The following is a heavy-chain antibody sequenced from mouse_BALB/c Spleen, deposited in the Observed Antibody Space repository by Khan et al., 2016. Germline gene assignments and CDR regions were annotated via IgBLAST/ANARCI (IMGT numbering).Heavy chain of an antibody. CDR3: AIADDGYLWYFDC. D-gene: IGHD2-3*01. J-gene: IGHJ1*01. V-gene: IGHV3-2*02. CDR1: GYSITSDYA. CDR2: ISYSSST. Sequence: EVQLQESGPGLVKPSQSLSLTCTVSGYSITSDYAWNWIRQFPGNKLEWMGYISYSSSTSYNPSLKSRISITRDTSKNKLFLQLNSVTTEDTATYYCAIADDGYLWYFDCWGAGTTVTVST.